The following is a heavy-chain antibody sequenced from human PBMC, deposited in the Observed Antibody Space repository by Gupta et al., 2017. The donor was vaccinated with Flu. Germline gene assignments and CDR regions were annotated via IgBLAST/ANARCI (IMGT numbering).Heavy chain of an antibody. D-gene: IGHD1-7*01. Sequence: RQPPGKGLEWIGSIYYSGSTYYNPSLKSRVTISVDTSKNQFSLKLSSVTAADTAVYYCARLSYNWNYGLFDYWGQGTLVTVSS. J-gene: IGHJ4*02. CDR3: ARLSYNWNYGLFDY. CDR2: IYYSGST. V-gene: IGHV4-39*01.